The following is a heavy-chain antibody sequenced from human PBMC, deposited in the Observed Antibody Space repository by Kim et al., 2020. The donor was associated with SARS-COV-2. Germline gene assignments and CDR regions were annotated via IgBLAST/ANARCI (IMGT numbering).Heavy chain of an antibody. V-gene: IGHV3-21*01. CDR1: GFTFSSYS. J-gene: IGHJ4*02. D-gene: IGHD7-27*01. CDR3: AREDDVNWALDY. CDR2: ISSSSSYI. Sequence: GGSLRLSCAASGFTFSSYSMNWVRQAPGKGLEWVSSISSSSSYIYYADSVKGRFTISRDNAKNSLYLQMNSLRAEDTAVYYCAREDDVNWALDYWGQGTLVTVSS.